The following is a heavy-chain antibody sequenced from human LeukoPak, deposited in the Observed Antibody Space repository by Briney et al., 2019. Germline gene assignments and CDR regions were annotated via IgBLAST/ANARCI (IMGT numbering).Heavy chain of an antibody. J-gene: IGHJ4*02. CDR2: IKSKTDGGTT. V-gene: IGHV3-15*01. CDR1: GFTFSNAW. Sequence: TAGGSLRLSCAASGFTFSNAWMSWVRQAPGKGLEWVGRIKSKTDGGTTDYAAPVKGRFTISRDDSTNTLYLQMNSLETEDTAVYYCTTSACTNGVCYTSVDYWGQGTLVTVSS. CDR3: TTSACTNGVCYTSVDY. D-gene: IGHD2-8*01.